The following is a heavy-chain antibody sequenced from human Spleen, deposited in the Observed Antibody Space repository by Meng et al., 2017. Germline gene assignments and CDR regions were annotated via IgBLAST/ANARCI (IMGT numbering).Heavy chain of an antibody. CDR2: IDPKNGDT. CDR1: GYNFPDYY. V-gene: IGHV1-2*06. J-gene: IGHJ4*02. Sequence: ASVKVSCKPSGYNFPDYYIHWVRQAPGQGLEWMGRIDPKNGDTHYAQKFQARVTMTGDTSISTAYMELSGLRSDDTAMYYCARDEDISAAGKLFGDYWGQGTLVTVPQ. D-gene: IGHD6-25*01. CDR3: ARDEDISAAGKLFGDY.